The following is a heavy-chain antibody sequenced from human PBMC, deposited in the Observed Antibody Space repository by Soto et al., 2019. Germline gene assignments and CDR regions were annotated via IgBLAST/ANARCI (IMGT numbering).Heavy chain of an antibody. D-gene: IGHD3-16*01. CDR3: ARGPPFH. V-gene: IGHV4-59*12. Sequence: PSETLSLTCTVSGASISNSYWSWIRQPPRKGLEWIGYIHGSGTTNYSPSLKSRVTISVDMSKNQFSLKLSSVTAADTAVYYCARGPPFHWGQGTLVTVSS. CDR2: IHGSGTT. CDR1: GASISNSY. J-gene: IGHJ4*02.